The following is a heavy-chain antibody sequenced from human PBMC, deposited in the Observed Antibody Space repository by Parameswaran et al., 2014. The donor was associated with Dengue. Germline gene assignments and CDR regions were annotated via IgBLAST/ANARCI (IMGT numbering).Heavy chain of an antibody. D-gene: IGHD2-2*01. J-gene: IGHJ4*02. CDR2: INHSGST. CDR1: GGSFSGYY. V-gene: IGHV4-34*01. Sequence: ETLSLTCAVYGGSFSGYYWSWIRQPPGKGLEWIGEINHSGSTNYNPSLKSRVTISVDTSKNQFSLKLSSVTAADTAVYYCARGGVVVVPAAIDCCVFSWDYWGQGTLVTVSS. CDR3: ARGGVVVVPAAIDCCVFSWDY.